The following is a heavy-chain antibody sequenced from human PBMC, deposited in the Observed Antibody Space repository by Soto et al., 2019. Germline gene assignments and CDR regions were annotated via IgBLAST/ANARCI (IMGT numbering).Heavy chain of an antibody. Sequence: GGSLRLSCAASGFTFSSYAMSWVRQAPGKGLEWVSAISGSGGSTYYADSVKGRFTISRDNSKNTLYLQMNSLRAEDTAVYYCAKLDSGIVATMTWFDYWGQGTLVTVSS. CDR3: AKLDSGIVATMTWFDY. D-gene: IGHD5-12*01. J-gene: IGHJ4*02. CDR2: ISGSGGST. V-gene: IGHV3-23*01. CDR1: GFTFSSYA.